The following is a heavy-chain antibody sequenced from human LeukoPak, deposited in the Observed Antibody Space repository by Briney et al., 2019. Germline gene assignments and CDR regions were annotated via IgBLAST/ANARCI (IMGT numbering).Heavy chain of an antibody. J-gene: IGHJ3*01. V-gene: IGHV4-4*07. CDR2: LYTSGTT. D-gene: IGHD3-16*01. CDR3: AREDSGVWRAFDV. CDR1: AGSISSYF. Sequence: SETLSLTCTASAGSISSYFWSWIRQPAGKGLEWIGRLYTSGTTNYNPSLKGRLTMSLDTSRNQFSLNLTSVTAADTAMYYCAREDSGVWRAFDVWGQGTMVTVSS.